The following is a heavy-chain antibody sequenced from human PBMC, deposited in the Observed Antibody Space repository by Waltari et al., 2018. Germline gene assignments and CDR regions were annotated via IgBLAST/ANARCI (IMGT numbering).Heavy chain of an antibody. Sequence: QVQLQQWGAGLLKPSETLSLTCAVYGGSFSGYYWSWIRQPPGKGLEWIGEINHSGSTNYNPSLKSRVTISVDTSKNQFSLKLSSVTAADTAVYYCARLANVWSGYYRYWGQGTLVTVSS. CDR1: GGSFSGYY. CDR2: INHSGST. J-gene: IGHJ4*02. V-gene: IGHV4-34*01. CDR3: ARLANVWSGYYRY. D-gene: IGHD3-3*01.